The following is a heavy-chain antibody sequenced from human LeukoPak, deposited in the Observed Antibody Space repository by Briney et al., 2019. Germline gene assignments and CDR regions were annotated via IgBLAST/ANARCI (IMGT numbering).Heavy chain of an antibody. J-gene: IGHJ6*03. CDR2: IYYSGST. CDR1: GGSISSSSYY. CDR3: ARVTPHYYYYMDV. V-gene: IGHV4-39*07. Sequence: SETLSLTCTVSGGSISSSSYYWGWIRQPPGRGLEWIGSIYYSGSTYYNPSLKSRVTISVDTSKNQFSLKLSSVTAADTAVYYCARVTPHYYYYMDVWGKGTTVTVSS.